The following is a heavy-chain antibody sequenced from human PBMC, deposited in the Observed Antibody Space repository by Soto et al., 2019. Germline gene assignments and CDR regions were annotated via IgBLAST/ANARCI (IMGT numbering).Heavy chain of an antibody. CDR3: AKLSSPINDIAAAGPDY. CDR1: GFTFSSYG. CDR2: ISYHGRNK. Sequence: QVQLVESGGGVVQPGRSLRLSCATSGFTFSSYGMHWVRQAPGRGLEWVAVISYHGRNKYYADSVKGRFTISRDNSKNTLYLQMNSLRAEDTAVYYCAKLSSPINDIAAAGPDYWGQGTLVTVSS. D-gene: IGHD6-13*01. J-gene: IGHJ4*02. V-gene: IGHV3-30*18.